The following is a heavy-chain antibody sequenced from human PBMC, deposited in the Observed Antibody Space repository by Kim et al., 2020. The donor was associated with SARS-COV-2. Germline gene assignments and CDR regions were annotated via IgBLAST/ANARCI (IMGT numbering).Heavy chain of an antibody. CDR3: ARGPRAGYSSSGRNFDY. D-gene: IGHD6-6*01. J-gene: IGHJ4*02. Sequence: RKSRVTISVDTSKNQVSLKLSSVTAADTAVYYCARGPRAGYSSSGRNFDYWGQGTLVTVSS. V-gene: IGHV4-34*01.